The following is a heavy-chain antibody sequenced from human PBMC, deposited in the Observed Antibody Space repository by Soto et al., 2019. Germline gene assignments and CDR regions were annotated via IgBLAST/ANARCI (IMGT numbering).Heavy chain of an antibody. J-gene: IGHJ4*02. V-gene: IGHV1-2*02. D-gene: IGHD1-7*01. CDR3: ARALGIRVELYYFDS. Sequence: SVKVSCKASGYTFIGYYMHWVRQAPGKGLEWMGWIKPDSGGTDYAQKFRGRVTMTRDTSISTAYIELSRLTSDDAAVYYCARALGIRVELYYFDSWGQGTLVTVSS. CDR1: GYTFIGYY. CDR2: IKPDSGGT.